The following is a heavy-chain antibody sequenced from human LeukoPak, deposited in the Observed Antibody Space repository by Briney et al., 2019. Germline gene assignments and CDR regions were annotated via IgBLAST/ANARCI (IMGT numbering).Heavy chain of an antibody. D-gene: IGHD3-22*01. V-gene: IGHV3-23*01. CDR1: GFTFSSYA. J-gene: IGHJ4*02. CDR3: AKGVEVITGYFDY. CDR2: ISGSDGST. Sequence: PGGSLRLSCAASGFTFSSYAMSWVRQAPGKGLEWVSAISGSDGSTYYADSVKGRFTISRDNSKNTLYLQMNSLRAEDTAVYYCAKGVEVITGYFDYWGQGTLVTVSS.